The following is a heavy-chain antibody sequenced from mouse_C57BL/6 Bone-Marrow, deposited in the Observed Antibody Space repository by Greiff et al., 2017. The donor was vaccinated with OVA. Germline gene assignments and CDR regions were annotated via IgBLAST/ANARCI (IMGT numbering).Heavy chain of an antibody. J-gene: IGHJ2*01. CDR2: IDPENGDT. Sequence: VHVKQSGAELVRPGASVKLSCTASGFNIKDDYMHWVKQRPEQGLEWIGWIDPENGDTEYASKFQGKATITADTSSNTAYLQLSSLTSEDTAVYYCTITTVVATRYYFDYWGQGTTLTVSS. D-gene: IGHD1-1*01. V-gene: IGHV14-4*01. CDR1: GFNIKDDY. CDR3: TITTVVATRYYFDY.